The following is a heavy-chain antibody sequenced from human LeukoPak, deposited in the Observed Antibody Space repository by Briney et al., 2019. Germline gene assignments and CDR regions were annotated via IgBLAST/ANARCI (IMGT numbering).Heavy chain of an antibody. V-gene: IGHV4-59*01. Sequence: SETLSLTCTVSGGSICTYYWSWLRQSPGKGLEWIGYIYSSGGTTYNPSLKSRLTISTVTSKNQFSLNLTSVTAADTAVYYCARASVLLSADYWGQGALVTVSS. CDR2: IYSSGGT. D-gene: IGHD3-16*01. J-gene: IGHJ4*02. CDR3: ARASVLLSADY. CDR1: GGSICTYY.